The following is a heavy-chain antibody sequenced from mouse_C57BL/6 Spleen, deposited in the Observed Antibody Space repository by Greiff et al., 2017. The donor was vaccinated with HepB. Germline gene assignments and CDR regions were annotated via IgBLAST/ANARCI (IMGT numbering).Heavy chain of an antibody. D-gene: IGHD1-1*01. J-gene: IGHJ2*01. CDR1: GYTFTSYW. Sequence: QVQLQQSGAELVKPGASVKLSCKASGYTFTSYWMHWVKQRPGQGLEWIGMIHPNSGSTKYNEKFKSKATLTVDKSSSTAYMQLSSLTSEDSAVYYCAPITAVVAPYWGQGTTLTVSS. CDR3: APITAVVAPY. V-gene: IGHV1-64*01. CDR2: IHPNSGST.